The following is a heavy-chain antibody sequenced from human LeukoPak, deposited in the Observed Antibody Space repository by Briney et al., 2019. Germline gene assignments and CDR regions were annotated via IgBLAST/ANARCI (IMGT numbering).Heavy chain of an antibody. V-gene: IGHV3-21*01. CDR3: ARGLPPDYYDSSGYSVDY. CDR1: GFTFSSYS. J-gene: IGHJ4*02. D-gene: IGHD3-22*01. CDR2: ISSSSSYI. Sequence: PGGSLGLSCAASGFTFSSYSMNWVRQAPGKGLEWVSSISSSSSYIYYADSVKGRFTISRDNAKNSLYLQMNSLRAEDTAMYYCARGLPPDYYDSSGYSVDYWGQGTLVTVSS.